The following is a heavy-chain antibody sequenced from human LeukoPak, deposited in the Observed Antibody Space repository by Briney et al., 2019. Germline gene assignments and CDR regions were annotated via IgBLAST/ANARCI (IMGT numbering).Heavy chain of an antibody. CDR3: ARDESRGPYYFDN. J-gene: IGHJ4*02. CDR1: GYTLSSYG. V-gene: IGHV1-18*01. CDR2: ISAYNGNR. Sequence: GASVKVSCKASGYTLSSYGISWVRQAPGQGLEWMGWISAYNGNRNYAQKLQGRVTMTTDTSTSTAYMELRSLRSDDTAVYYCARDESRGPYYFDNWGQGTLVTVSS.